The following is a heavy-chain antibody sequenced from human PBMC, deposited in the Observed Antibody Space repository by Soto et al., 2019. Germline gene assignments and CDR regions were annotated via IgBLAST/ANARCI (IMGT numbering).Heavy chain of an antibody. D-gene: IGHD1-26*01. CDR2: ISAYNGNT. V-gene: IGHV1-18*01. CDR1: GYTFTSYG. J-gene: IGHJ5*02. CDR3: AREGPSGCYHNWFDP. Sequence: ASAKVSCKASGYTFTSYGISWARQAPGQGLEWMGWISAYNGNTNYAHKLQGRVTMTTDTSTRTAYMELRSVRSDDTAVYYCAREGPSGCYHNWFDPWGQGTLVTVSS.